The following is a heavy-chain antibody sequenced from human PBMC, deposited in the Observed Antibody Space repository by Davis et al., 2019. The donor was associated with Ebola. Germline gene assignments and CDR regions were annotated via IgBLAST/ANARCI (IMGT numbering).Heavy chain of an antibody. V-gene: IGHV4-4*07. CDR1: GGSFSGYY. CDR3: AREVKASGFDY. D-gene: IGHD6-25*01. J-gene: IGHJ4*02. Sequence: PSETLSLTCAVYGGSFSGYYWSWIRQPAGKGLEWIGRIYTSGSTNYNPSLKSRVTMSVDTSKNQFSLKLSSVTAADTAVYYCAREVKASGFDYWGQGTLVTVSS. CDR2: IYTSGST.